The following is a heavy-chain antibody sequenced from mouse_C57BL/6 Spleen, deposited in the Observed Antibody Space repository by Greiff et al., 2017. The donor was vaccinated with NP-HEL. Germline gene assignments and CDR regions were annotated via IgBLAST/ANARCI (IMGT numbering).Heavy chain of an antibody. D-gene: IGHD2-1*01. Sequence: QVQLQQSGAELVRPGASVKMSCKASGYTFTNYWIGWAKQRPGHGLEWIGDIYPGGGYTNYNEKFKGKATLTADKSSSTAYMQFSSLTSEDSAIYYYARWGHYSYWHVDVWGTGTTVTVSS. CDR1: GYTFTNYW. J-gene: IGHJ1*03. V-gene: IGHV1-63*01. CDR3: ARWGHYSYWHVDV. CDR2: IYPGGGYT.